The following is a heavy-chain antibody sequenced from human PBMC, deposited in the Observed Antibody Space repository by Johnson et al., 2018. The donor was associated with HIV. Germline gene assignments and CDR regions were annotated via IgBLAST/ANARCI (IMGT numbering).Heavy chain of an antibody. D-gene: IGHD6-13*01. CDR1: GFTFSSYG. CDR3: ARDPAAAALRAFDI. Sequence: QVQLVESGGGLVLPGGSLRLSCAESGFTFSSYGMHWVRQAPGKGLEWVAFIRYDGSDKHYADSVKGRFTISRDNSKNTVYLETNSLRPEDTAVYYCARDPAAAALRAFDIWGQGTMVTVSS. CDR2: IRYDGSDK. V-gene: IGHV3-30*02. J-gene: IGHJ3*02.